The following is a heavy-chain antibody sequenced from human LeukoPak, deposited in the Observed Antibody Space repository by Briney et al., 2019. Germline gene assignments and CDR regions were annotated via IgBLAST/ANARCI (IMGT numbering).Heavy chain of an antibody. CDR2: IYYSGST. J-gene: IGHJ6*02. Sequence: SETLSLTCTVSGGSISSGGYYWSWIRQHPGKGPEWIGYIYYSGSTYYNPSLKSRVTISVDTSKNQFSLKLSSVTAADTAVYYCARVLVVPTDYYYYGMDVWGQGTTVTVSS. V-gene: IGHV4-31*03. CDR3: ARVLVVPTDYYYYGMDV. CDR1: GGSISSGGYY. D-gene: IGHD2-2*01.